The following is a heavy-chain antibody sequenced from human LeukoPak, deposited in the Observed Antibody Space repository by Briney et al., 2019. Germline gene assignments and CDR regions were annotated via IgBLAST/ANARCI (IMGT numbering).Heavy chain of an antibody. Sequence: GGSLRLSCAASGFTFSNYWMSWVRQAPGKGLEWVANINQDSSEKYYVNSVKGRFTISRDNAKNSLYLQLNTLRPEDTAVYYCVQGWRDNWGQGTLVTVSS. CDR1: GFTFSNYW. CDR2: INQDSSEK. CDR3: VQGWRDN. V-gene: IGHV3-7*01. D-gene: IGHD2-15*01. J-gene: IGHJ4*02.